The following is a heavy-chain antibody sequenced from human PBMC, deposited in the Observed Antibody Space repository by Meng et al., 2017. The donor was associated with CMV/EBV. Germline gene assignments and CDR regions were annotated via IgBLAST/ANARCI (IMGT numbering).Heavy chain of an antibody. D-gene: IGHD3-22*01. CDR2: IYYSGST. CDR1: GGSISSSSYY. J-gene: IGHJ4*02. V-gene: IGHV4-39*07. Sequence: QLPLQESGPGLVKPSETLSLTCTVSGGSISSSSYYWGWIRQPPGKGLEWIGSIYYSGSTYYNPSLKSRVTISVDTSKNQFSLKLSSVTAADTAVYYCASLGAYSSGPFDYWGQGTLVTVSS. CDR3: ASLGAYSSGPFDY.